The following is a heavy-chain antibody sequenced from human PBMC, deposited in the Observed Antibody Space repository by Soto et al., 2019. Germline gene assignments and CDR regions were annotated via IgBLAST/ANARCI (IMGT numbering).Heavy chain of an antibody. Sequence: GGSLRLSCAASGFTFSSYGMHWVRQAPGKGLEWVAVIWYDGSNKYYADSVKGRFTISRDNSKNTLYLQMNSLRAEDTAVYYCARGPDSIRFWYFDYWGQGTLVTVSS. CDR1: GFTFSSYG. CDR3: ARGPDSIRFWYFDY. D-gene: IGHD3-22*01. J-gene: IGHJ4*02. V-gene: IGHV3-33*01. CDR2: IWYDGSNK.